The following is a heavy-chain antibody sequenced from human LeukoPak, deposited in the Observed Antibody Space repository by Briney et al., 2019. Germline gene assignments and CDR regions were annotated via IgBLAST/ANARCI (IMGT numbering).Heavy chain of an antibody. CDR2: IKQDGSGK. J-gene: IGHJ4*02. Sequence: GGSLRLSCAASGFTFSTFWMSWVRQAPGKGLEWVANIKQDGSGKYYVDSVKGRFTISRDNAKNSLYLQMNSLRAEDTAVYYCARGVVPAASVAYWGQGTLVTVSS. CDR3: ARGVVPAASVAY. V-gene: IGHV3-7*04. D-gene: IGHD2-2*01. CDR1: GFTFSTFW.